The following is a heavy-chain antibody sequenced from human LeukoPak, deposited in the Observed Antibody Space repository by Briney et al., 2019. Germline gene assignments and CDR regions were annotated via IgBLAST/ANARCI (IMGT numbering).Heavy chain of an antibody. Sequence: GGSLRLSCAASGFTFSSYWMSWVRQAPGKGLEWVANIKQDGSEKYCVDSVKGRFTISRDNAKNSLYLQMNSLRAEDTAVYYCARGAKKNYDSSGNPVGFDYWGQGTLVTVSS. CDR3: ARGAKKNYDSSGNPVGFDY. CDR1: GFTFSSYW. CDR2: IKQDGSEK. D-gene: IGHD3-22*01. V-gene: IGHV3-7*01. J-gene: IGHJ4*02.